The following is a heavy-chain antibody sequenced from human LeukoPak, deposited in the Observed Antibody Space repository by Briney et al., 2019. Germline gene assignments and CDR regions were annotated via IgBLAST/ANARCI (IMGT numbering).Heavy chain of an antibody. CDR2: IRRRAYGGAA. J-gene: IGHJ4*02. CDR3: SRNGLVDFDY. Sequence: GQSLRLSGTTSGFAFDDFAMSWVRHPAGKGLEWGGFIRRRAYGGAAEYAASVKGRFIISRDDSKGIAYLQMNSLKTEDTAVYYCSRNGLVDFDYWGQGSRVIVSP. V-gene: IGHV3-49*04. CDR1: GFAFDDFA.